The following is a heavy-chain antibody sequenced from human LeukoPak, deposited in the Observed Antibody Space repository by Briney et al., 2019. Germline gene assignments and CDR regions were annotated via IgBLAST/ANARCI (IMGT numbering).Heavy chain of an antibody. Sequence: GGSLRLSCGDSGSNFTKAWMSWVRQAPGKGLEWVGRIKSKTDGGTIDYAASVKGRFTISRDDSKNTVYLQLTSLETEDTAMYYCTAHTYSGGYWGQGTLVTVSS. CDR2: IKSKTDGGTI. J-gene: IGHJ4*02. D-gene: IGHD4-11*01. CDR1: GSNFTKAW. CDR3: TAHTYSGGY. V-gene: IGHV3-15*01.